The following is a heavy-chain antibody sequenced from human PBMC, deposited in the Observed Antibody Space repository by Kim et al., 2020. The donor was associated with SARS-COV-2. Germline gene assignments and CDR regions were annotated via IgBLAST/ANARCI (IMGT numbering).Heavy chain of an antibody. D-gene: IGHD2-2*01. CDR3: AREGDSTYYFDH. Sequence: TNYSPSLKSRVTISVDKSRNQFSLKPRSVTAADTAIYFCAREGDSTYYFDHWGQGTLVPVSS. V-gene: IGHV4-4*01. J-gene: IGHJ4*02. CDR2: T.